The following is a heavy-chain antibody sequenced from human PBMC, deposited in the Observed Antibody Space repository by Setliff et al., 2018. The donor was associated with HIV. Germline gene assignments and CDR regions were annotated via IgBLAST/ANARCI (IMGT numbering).Heavy chain of an antibody. J-gene: IGHJ6*02. D-gene: IGHD6-13*01. Sequence: SETLSLTCDVSGYSMSSGYYWAWIRQSPERGLEWIASIYHGGSTNYKASLKSRVTISADTSKNQFSLKLSSVTAADTAVYFCARVVWTAAAGTIDYFYYGLDVWGQGTTVTVSS. CDR1: GYSMSSGYY. CDR2: IYHGGST. CDR3: ARVVWTAAAGTIDYFYYGLDV. V-gene: IGHV4-38-2*01.